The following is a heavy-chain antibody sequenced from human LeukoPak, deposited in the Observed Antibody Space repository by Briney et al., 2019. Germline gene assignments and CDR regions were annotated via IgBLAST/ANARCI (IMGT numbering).Heavy chain of an antibody. CDR1: GFTFSSYG. CDR2: ISYDGSNK. J-gene: IGHJ4*02. CDR3: AKDHTFDY. V-gene: IGHV3-30*18. Sequence: PGGSLRLSCAASGFTFSSYGMHWVRQAPGKGLEWVAVISYDGSNKYYADSAKGRFTISRDNSKNTLYLQMNSLRAEDTAVYYCAKDHTFDYWGQGTLVTVSS.